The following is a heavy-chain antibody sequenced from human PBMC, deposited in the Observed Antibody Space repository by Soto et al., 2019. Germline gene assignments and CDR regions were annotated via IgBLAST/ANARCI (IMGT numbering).Heavy chain of an antibody. CDR2: IYYSGST. D-gene: IGHD2-15*01. V-gene: IGHV4-30-4*01. Sequence: PSETLSLTCTISGDSIGSGDYYWSWIRQPPGKGLEWIGYIYYSGSTYYNPALRSRLTISVDTSKSQFSLKLGSVTAADTAVYYCARADCSGATCMLDYWGQGTLVTVSS. CDR1: GDSIGSGDYY. CDR3: ARADCSGATCMLDY. J-gene: IGHJ4*02.